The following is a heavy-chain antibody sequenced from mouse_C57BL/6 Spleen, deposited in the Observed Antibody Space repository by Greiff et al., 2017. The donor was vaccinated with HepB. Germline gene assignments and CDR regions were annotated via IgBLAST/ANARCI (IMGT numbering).Heavy chain of an antibody. Sequence: QVQLQQPGAELVKPGASVKMSCKASGYTFTSYWITWVKQRPGQGLEWIGDIYPGSGSTNYNEKFKSKATLTVDTSSSTAYMQLSSLTSEDSAVYYSARLYYDYPWFAYWGQGTLVTVSA. J-gene: IGHJ3*01. V-gene: IGHV1-55*01. CDR1: GYTFTSYW. CDR2: IYPGSGST. CDR3: ARLYYDYPWFAY. D-gene: IGHD2-4*01.